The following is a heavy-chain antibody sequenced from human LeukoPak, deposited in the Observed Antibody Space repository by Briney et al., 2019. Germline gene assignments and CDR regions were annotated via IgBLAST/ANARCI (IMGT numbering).Heavy chain of an antibody. D-gene: IGHD3-3*01. J-gene: IGHJ6*02. CDR2: INPSGGST. V-gene: IGHV1-46*01. Sequence: ASVKVSCKASGYTFTSYYMHWVRQAPGQGLEWMGIINPSGGSTSYAQKFQGRVTMTRDTSTSTVYMELSSLRSEDTAVYYCAREGFPPKISDFWSGLGPYYYYGMDVWGQGTTVTVSS. CDR1: GYTFTSYY. CDR3: AREGFPPKISDFWSGLGPYYYYGMDV.